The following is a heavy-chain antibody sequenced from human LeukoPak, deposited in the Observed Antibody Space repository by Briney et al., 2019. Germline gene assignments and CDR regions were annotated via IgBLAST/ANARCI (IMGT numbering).Heavy chain of an antibody. J-gene: IGHJ4*02. D-gene: IGHD3-22*01. CDR2: IWYDGSNK. Sequence: PGGSLRLSCAASGFSFSINAMTWVRQAPGKGLEWVAVIWYDGSNKYYADSVKGRFTISRDNSKNTLYLQMNSLRAEDTAVYYCARDIRDYDSSGYYYDYWGQGTLVTVSS. CDR1: GFSFSINA. V-gene: IGHV3-33*08. CDR3: ARDIRDYDSSGYYYDY.